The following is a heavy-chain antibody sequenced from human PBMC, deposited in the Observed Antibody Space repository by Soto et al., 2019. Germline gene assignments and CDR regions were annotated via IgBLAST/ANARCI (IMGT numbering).Heavy chain of an antibody. CDR1: GYTFTTFW. J-gene: IGHJ5*02. D-gene: IGHD1-26*01. CDR3: ARLFCSTDTCDSWFDP. Sequence: PGESLKISCTGFGYTFTTFWISWVRQMPGKGLEWMGRIDPRDSQTNYSPSFQDHVTISVDKSISTAYLQWDSLKASDTAMYYCARLFCSTDTCDSWFDPWGQGTLVTVSS. V-gene: IGHV5-10-1*01. CDR2: IDPRDSQT.